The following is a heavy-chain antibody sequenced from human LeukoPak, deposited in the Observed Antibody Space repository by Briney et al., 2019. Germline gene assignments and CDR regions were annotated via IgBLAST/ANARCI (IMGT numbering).Heavy chain of an antibody. CDR1: GFAFSSYA. CDR2: ISYDGSNK. V-gene: IGHV3-30*04. CDR3: ARDPNYVLLWFGELRD. Sequence: GGSLRLSCAASGFAFSSYAMHWVCQAPGKGLEWVAVISYDGSNKYYADSVKGRFTISRDNSKNTLYLQMNSLRAEDTAVYYCARDPNYVLLWFGELRDWGQGTLVTVSS. D-gene: IGHD3-10*01. J-gene: IGHJ1*01.